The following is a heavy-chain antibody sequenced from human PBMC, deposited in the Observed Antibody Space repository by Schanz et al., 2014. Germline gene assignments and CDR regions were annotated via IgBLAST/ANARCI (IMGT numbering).Heavy chain of an antibody. J-gene: IGHJ4*02. CDR2: ISYDGRSK. CDR3: ASADYTNYFDY. D-gene: IGHD4-4*01. Sequence: QVQLVDSGGGVVQPGRSLRLSCAASGFKFSIYAMHWVRQAPGKGLEWVAVISYDGRSKDYADSVKGRFTISRDNSKNTVFLQMNSLRGEDTAVYYCASADYTNYFDYWGQGTLVTVSP. V-gene: IGHV3-30*04. CDR1: GFKFSIYA.